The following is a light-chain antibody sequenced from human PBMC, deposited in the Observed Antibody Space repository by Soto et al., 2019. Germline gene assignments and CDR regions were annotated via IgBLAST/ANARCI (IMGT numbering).Light chain of an antibody. Sequence: DIQMTQSPSTLSASVGDRVTITFRASQSISNWLSWYQQKPGKAPKLLIYDASSLESGVSLRFSGSGSGTEFTLTISSLQPDDFATYYCQQYNSYSRTFGQGTKVDIK. CDR1: QSISNW. CDR2: DAS. V-gene: IGKV1-5*01. CDR3: QQYNSYSRT. J-gene: IGKJ1*01.